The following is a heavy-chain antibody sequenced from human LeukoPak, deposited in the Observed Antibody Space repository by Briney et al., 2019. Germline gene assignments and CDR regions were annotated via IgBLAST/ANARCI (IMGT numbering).Heavy chain of an antibody. CDR1: GFTVSSNY. V-gene: IGHV3-53*05. CDR2: IYSGGST. CDR3: VKDKGGYYYGSGSYYTD. D-gene: IGHD3-10*01. J-gene: IGHJ4*02. Sequence: GSLRLSCTASGFTVSSNYMIWVRQAPGKGLEWVSVIYSGGSTYYADSVKGRFTISRDNSKNTLYLQMSSLRTEDTAVYYCVKDKGGYYYGSGSYYTDWGQGTLVTVSS.